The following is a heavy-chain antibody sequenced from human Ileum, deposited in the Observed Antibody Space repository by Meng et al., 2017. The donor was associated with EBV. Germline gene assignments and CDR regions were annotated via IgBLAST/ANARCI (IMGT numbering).Heavy chain of an antibody. V-gene: IGHV4-34*12. D-gene: IGHD2-8*02. CDR3: ARRPTGIDY. CDR2: IIHGGSP. J-gene: IGHJ4*02. Sequence: HVQLQQWVAGLLKPSETLSLHWAVNGGSLSGAYLNWIRQPPGKGLEWIGEIIHGGSPSYNPSLKSRVTISIDTSKNQLSLMLSSVTAADTAVYYCARRPTGIDYWGQGTLVTVSS. CDR1: GGSLSGAY.